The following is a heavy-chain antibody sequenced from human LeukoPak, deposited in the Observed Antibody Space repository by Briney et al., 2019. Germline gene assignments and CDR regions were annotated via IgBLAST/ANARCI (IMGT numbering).Heavy chain of an antibody. CDR3: ARAGSSSWPHYYYYMDV. V-gene: IGHV4-34*01. Sequence: SETLSLTCAVYGGSFSGYYWSWIRQPPGKGLEWIGEINHSGSTNYNPSLKSRVTILVDTSKNQFSLKLSSVTAADTAVYYCARAGSSSWPHYYYYMDVWDKGTTVTISS. CDR1: GGSFSGYY. D-gene: IGHD6-13*01. J-gene: IGHJ6*03. CDR2: INHSGST.